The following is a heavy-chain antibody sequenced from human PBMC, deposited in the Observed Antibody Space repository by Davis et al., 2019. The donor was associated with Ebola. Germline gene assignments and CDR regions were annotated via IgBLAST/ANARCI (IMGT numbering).Heavy chain of an antibody. CDR3: ARETARYGFFDY. J-gene: IGHJ4*02. CDR2: ISTTSSTI. CDR1: GFTFSTNS. V-gene: IGHV3-48*04. D-gene: IGHD5-18*01. Sequence: PGGSLRLSCAASGFTFSTNSMNWVRQAPGKGLEWISYISTTSSTIYYADSVKGRFTISRDNAKNSLYLQMNGLRAEDTAVYYCARETARYGFFDYWGQGILVTVSS.